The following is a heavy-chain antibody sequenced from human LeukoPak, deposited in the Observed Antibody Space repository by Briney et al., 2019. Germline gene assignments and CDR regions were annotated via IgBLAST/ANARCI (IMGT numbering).Heavy chain of an antibody. CDR2: IYSSGST. CDR1: GFSISSYY. D-gene: IGHD2/OR15-2a*01. J-gene: IGHJ5*02. V-gene: IGHV4-59*01. Sequence: PSETLSLTCTVSGFSISSYYWSWIRQPPGKGLEWIGYIYSSGSTKYNPSLKSRVTISVDTSKNQFSLKLSSLTAADTAVYYCSTGVPGPSMPTWGQGTLVTVSS. CDR3: STGVPGPSMPT.